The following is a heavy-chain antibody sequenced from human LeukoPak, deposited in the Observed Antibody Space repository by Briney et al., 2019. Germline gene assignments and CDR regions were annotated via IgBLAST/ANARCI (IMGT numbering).Heavy chain of an antibody. CDR2: IYSGGST. Sequence: ETLSLTCAVSGGSISSSNWWSWVRQPPGKGLEWVSVIYSGGSTYYADSVKGRFTISRDNSKNTLYLQMNSLRAEDTAVYYCARDLRSGWSYYFDYWGQGTLVTVSS. CDR3: ARDLRSGWSYYFDY. CDR1: GGSISSSNW. V-gene: IGHV3-53*01. J-gene: IGHJ4*02. D-gene: IGHD6-13*01.